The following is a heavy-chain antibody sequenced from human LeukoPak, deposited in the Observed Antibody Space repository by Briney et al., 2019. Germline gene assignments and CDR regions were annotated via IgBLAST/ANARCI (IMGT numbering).Heavy chain of an antibody. D-gene: IGHD3-22*01. V-gene: IGHV4-31*03. CDR2: IYYSGST. Sequence: SETLSLTCTVSGGSISSGGYYWSWIRQHPGKGLEWIGYIYYSGSTYYNPSLKSRVTISVDTSKNQFSLKLSSVTAADTAMYYCARVAVVTSPPDYWGQGTLVTVSS. J-gene: IGHJ4*02. CDR1: GGSISSGGYY. CDR3: ARVAVVTSPPDY.